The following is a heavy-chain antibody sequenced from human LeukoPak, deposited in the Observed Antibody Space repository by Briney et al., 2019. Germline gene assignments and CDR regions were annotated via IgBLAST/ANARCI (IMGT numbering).Heavy chain of an antibody. CDR2: INPNSGGT. CDR3: AKDRGEPYHFDS. CDR1: GGTFSSYT. V-gene: IGHV1-2*02. D-gene: IGHD3-16*01. J-gene: IGHJ4*02. Sequence: ASVKVSCKASGGTFSSYTISWVRQAPGQGLEWMGWINPNSGGTDFAQKFQGRVTMTRDTSISTVYMELSRLRSDDTAVYICAKDRGEPYHFDSWGQGTQVTVSP.